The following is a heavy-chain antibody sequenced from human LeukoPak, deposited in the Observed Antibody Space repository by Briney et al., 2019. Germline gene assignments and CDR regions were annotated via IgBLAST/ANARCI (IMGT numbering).Heavy chain of an antibody. J-gene: IGHJ5*02. CDR1: GYTFTSYY. V-gene: IGHV1-46*01. CDR2: INPSGGST. CDR3: ARLKVGAMAGATTNWFDP. Sequence: ASVKVSCKASGYTFTSYYMPWVRQAPGQGLEWMGIINPSGGSTSYAQKFQGRVTMTRDMSTSTVYMELSSLRSEDTAVYYCARLKVGAMAGATTNWFDPWGQGTLVTVSS. D-gene: IGHD1-26*01.